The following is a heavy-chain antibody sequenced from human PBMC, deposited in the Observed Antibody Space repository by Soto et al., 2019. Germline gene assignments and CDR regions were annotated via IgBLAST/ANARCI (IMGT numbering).Heavy chain of an antibody. Sequence: SGPTLVNPTQTLTLTCTFSGFSLSTYGEALGWIRQPPEKALEWLALIYWDDDKVYSPSLKSRLTITKDTSKNQVVLTMTKMDPVDTATYFRSKRTKRTRENCNGGPGYGGFYPWGQGTLVTVS. V-gene: IGHV2-5*02. D-gene: IGHD2-15*01. CDR2: IYWDDDK. CDR1: GFSLSTYGEA. CDR3: SKRTKRTRENCNGGPGYGGFYP. J-gene: IGHJ5*02.